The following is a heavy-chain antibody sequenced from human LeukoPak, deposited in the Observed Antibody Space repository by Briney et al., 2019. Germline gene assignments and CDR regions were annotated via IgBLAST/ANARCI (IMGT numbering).Heavy chain of an antibody. D-gene: IGHD6-6*01. V-gene: IGHV4-59*12. CDR1: GGSISSYY. CDR2: IYYSGST. CDR3: ARSSSGLFDY. J-gene: IGHJ4*02. Sequence: SSETLSLTCTVSGGSISSYYWSWIRQSPGKGLEWIGYIYYSGSTDYNPSLKSRVTISVDRSKNQFSLKLSSVTAADTAVYYCARSSSGLFDYWGQGTLVTVSS.